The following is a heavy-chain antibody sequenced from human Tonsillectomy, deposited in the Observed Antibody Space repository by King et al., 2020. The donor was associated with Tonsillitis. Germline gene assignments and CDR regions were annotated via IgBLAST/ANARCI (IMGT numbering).Heavy chain of an antibody. CDR1: GFTFSDSW. CDR2: INQNGREE. Sequence: EVQLVESGGGLVQPGGSLTLSCVASGFTFSDSWMNWVRLAPGKGLEWVANINQNGREEYYVDSVKGRFTISRVNTKNSLYLQMNSLRAEDTAVYYCARDLRIEARRGQGTQVTVSS. V-gene: IGHV3-7*03. D-gene: IGHD6-6*01. J-gene: IGHJ4*02. CDR3: ARDLRIEAR.